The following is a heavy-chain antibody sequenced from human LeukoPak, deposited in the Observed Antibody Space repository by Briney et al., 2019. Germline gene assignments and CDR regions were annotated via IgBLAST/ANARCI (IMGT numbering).Heavy chain of an antibody. CDR1: GGSISSYY. Sequence: SETLSLTCTVSGGSISSYYWSWIRQPPGKGLEWIGYIYTSGSTNYNPSLKSRVTISVDTSKNQFSLKLSSVTAADTAVYYCARDRDYYDSSGYLDFDYWGQGTLVTVSS. V-gene: IGHV4-4*09. CDR2: IYTSGST. J-gene: IGHJ4*02. CDR3: ARDRDYYDSSGYLDFDY. D-gene: IGHD3-22*01.